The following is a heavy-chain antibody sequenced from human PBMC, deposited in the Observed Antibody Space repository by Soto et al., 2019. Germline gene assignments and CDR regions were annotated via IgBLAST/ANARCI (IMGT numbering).Heavy chain of an antibody. Sequence: QVQLVQSGAEVKEPGDSVRVSCEASGYTFTAYYIHWVRQAPGQGLEWMGWINPKFGDTTYAQDFQGRVFMTRDMSISTVYMELSRLTSADTAIYYCARNLDYYYGPGSGNGHGFWGQGTTVTVFS. J-gene: IGHJ6*02. V-gene: IGHV1-2*02. D-gene: IGHD3-10*01. CDR3: ARNLDYYYGPGSGNGHGF. CDR2: INPKFGDT. CDR1: GYTFTAYY.